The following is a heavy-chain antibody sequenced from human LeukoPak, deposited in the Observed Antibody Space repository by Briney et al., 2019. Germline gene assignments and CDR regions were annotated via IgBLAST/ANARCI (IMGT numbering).Heavy chain of an antibody. CDR2: IWYDGSNK. Sequence: GGSLRLSCAASGFTFSSYGMHWVRQAPGQGLEWVAVIWYDGSNKYYADSVKGRFTISRDNAKNSLYLQMNSLRAEDTAVYYCARDSGSTSGFDYWGQGTLVTVSS. CDR1: GFTFSSYG. V-gene: IGHV3-33*01. J-gene: IGHJ4*02. D-gene: IGHD2-2*01. CDR3: ARDSGSTSGFDY.